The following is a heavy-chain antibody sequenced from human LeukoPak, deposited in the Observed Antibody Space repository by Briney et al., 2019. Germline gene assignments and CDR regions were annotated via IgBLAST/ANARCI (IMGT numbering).Heavy chain of an antibody. V-gene: IGHV4-30-4*01. CDR1: SGSISSGDYY. CDR2: IYYSGST. D-gene: IGHD6-6*01. CDR3: ARDAPSYYFDY. J-gene: IGHJ4*02. Sequence: SETLSLTCTVSSGSISSGDYYWSWIRQPPGKGLEWIGYIYYSGSTYYNPSLKSRVTISVDTSKNQFSLKLSSVTAADTAVYYCARDAPSYYFDYWGQGTLVTVSS.